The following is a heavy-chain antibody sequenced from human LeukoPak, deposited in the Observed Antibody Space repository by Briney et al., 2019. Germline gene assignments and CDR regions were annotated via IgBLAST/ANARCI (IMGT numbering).Heavy chain of an antibody. CDR2: IKQDESEK. D-gene: IGHD1-26*01. V-gene: IGHV3-7*01. Sequence: GGSLRLSCAASGFSFSTYSMSWARQAPGKGLEWVANIKQDESEKNYVDSVKGRFTISRDNAKNSLFLQMKSLRVEDTAVYYCARDVAGSLDYWGQGTLVTVSS. CDR3: ARDVAGSLDY. J-gene: IGHJ4*02. CDR1: GFSFSTYS.